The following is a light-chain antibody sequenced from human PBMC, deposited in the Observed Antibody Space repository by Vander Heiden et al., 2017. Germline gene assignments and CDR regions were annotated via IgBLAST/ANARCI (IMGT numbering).Light chain of an antibody. V-gene: IGLV1-40*01. CDR3: QSYDSSLSGSV. CDR1: SSNIGAGYD. J-gene: IGLJ2*01. CDR2: GNT. Sequence: QSVLTQPPPGSWDPGQGVTISCTGSSSNIGAGYDVHWYQQLPGTVPKLLIYGNTNRPSGVPDRFSGSKSGTSASLAITGLQAEDEADYYCQSYDSSLSGSVFGGGTKLTVL.